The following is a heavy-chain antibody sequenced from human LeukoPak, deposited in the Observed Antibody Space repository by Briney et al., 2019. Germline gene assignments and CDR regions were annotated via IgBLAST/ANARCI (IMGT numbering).Heavy chain of an antibody. Sequence: SETLSLTCTVSGGSISSSSYYWGWIRQPPGKGLEWIGSIYYSGSTYYNPSLKSRVTISVDTSKNQFSLKLSSVTAADTAVYYCARRMVRGVIVRGGFDYWGQGTLVTVSS. CDR1: GGSISSSSYY. D-gene: IGHD3-10*01. CDR3: ARRMVRGVIVRGGFDY. J-gene: IGHJ4*02. V-gene: IGHV4-39*07. CDR2: IYYSGST.